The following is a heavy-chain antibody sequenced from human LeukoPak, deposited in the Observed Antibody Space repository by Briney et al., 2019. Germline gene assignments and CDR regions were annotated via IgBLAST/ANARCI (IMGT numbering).Heavy chain of an antibody. J-gene: IGHJ4*02. CDR1: GYSISSGYY. CDR3: ASVIQLWSPDY. D-gene: IGHD5-18*01. Sequence: SETLSLTCTVSGYSISSGYYWGWIRQPPGKGLAWIGSIYHSASTYYNPSITSRVATSVDTSKNQFSLKLSSVTAADTAVYYCASVIQLWSPDYWGQGTLVTVFS. V-gene: IGHV4-38-2*02. CDR2: IYHSAST.